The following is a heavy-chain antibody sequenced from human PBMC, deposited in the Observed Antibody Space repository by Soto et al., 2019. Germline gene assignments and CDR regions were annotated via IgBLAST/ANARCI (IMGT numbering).Heavy chain of an antibody. CDR1: GFTFRRVT. CDR3: TRDASRDSSARGWFDP. D-gene: IGHD6-13*01. Sequence: GGSLRLSXAASGFTFRRVTMNWVRQAPGKGLEWVSTISSNSAYIYYTDALRGRFTISRDNAKNSLHLQMNSLRAEDTAVYYCTRDASRDSSARGWFDPWGPGTLVTVSS. J-gene: IGHJ5*02. CDR2: ISSNSAYI. V-gene: IGHV3-21*01.